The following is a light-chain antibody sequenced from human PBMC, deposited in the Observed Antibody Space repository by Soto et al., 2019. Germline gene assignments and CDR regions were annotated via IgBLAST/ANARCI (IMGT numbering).Light chain of an antibody. CDR2: GNS. V-gene: IGLV1-40*01. CDR3: AVWDDSLNGFP. CDR1: SSNIGAGYD. J-gene: IGLJ1*01. Sequence: QSVLTQPPSVSGAPGQRVTISCTGSSSNIGAGYDVHWYQQLPGTAPKLLIYGNSNRPSGVPDRFSGSKSGTSASLAITGLQAEDEADYYCAVWDDSLNGFPFGAGTKVTVL.